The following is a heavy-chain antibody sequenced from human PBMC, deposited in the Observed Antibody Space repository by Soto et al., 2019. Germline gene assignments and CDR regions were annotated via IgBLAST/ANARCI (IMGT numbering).Heavy chain of an antibody. CDR2: INHSGST. V-gene: IGHV4-34*01. CDR3: ARGLGFWSGYYIMRVHRYVNWFDP. Sequence: PSETLSLTCAVYGGSFSGYYWSWIRQPPGKGLEWIGEINHSGSTNYNPSLKSRVTISVDTSKNQFSLKLSSVTAADTAVYYCARGLGFWSGYYIMRVHRYVNWFDPWGQGTLVTV. J-gene: IGHJ5*02. CDR1: GGSFSGYY. D-gene: IGHD3-3*01.